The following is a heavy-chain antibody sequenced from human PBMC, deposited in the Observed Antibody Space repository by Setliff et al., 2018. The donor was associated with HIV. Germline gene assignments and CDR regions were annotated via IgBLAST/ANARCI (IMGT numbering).Heavy chain of an antibody. V-gene: IGHV4-34*01. D-gene: IGHD3-22*01. CDR2: INHSRRT. J-gene: IGHJ4*02. CDR3: ARHDSGGYYSLDY. CDR1: GGSFSGYY. Sequence: PSETLSLTCAVYGGSFSGYYWSWIRQPPGKGLEWIGEINHSRRTKYNPSLKSRVTISVDTSKNQFSLKLSSVTAADTAVYYCARHDSGGYYSLDYWGQGTLVTVSS.